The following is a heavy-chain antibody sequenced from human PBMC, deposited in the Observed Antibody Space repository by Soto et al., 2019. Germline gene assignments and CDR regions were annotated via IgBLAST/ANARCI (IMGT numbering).Heavy chain of an antibody. D-gene: IGHD3-10*01. Sequence: GGSLRLSCTASGFTFGDYAMSWFRQAPGKGLEWVGFIRSKAYGGTTEYAESVKGRFTISRDDSKSIAYLQMNSLKTEDTAVYYCTRDGAEKGYYGSGSYYRRPDDAFDIWGQGTMVTVSS. J-gene: IGHJ3*02. CDR3: TRDGAEKGYYGSGSYYRRPDDAFDI. CDR1: GFTFGDYA. CDR2: IRSKAYGGTT. V-gene: IGHV3-49*03.